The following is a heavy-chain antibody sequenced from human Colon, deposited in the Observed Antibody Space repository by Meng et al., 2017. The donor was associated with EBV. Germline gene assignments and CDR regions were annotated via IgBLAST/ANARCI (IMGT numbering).Heavy chain of an antibody. CDR3: ARRPTGIDY. V-gene: IGHV4-34*12. CDR1: GGSLSGAY. Sequence: QVQLKQWGVGLLKPSGTLSPTCAVNGGSLSGAYWNWIRQPPGKGLEWIGEIIHGGSPSYNPSLKSRVTISIDTSKNQLSLMLSSVTAADTAVYYCARRPTGIDYWGQGTLVTVSS. D-gene: IGHD2-8*02. J-gene: IGHJ4*02. CDR2: IIHGGSP.